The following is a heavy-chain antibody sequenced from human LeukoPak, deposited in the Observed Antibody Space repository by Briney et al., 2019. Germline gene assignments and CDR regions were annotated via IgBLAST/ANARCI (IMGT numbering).Heavy chain of an antibody. V-gene: IGHV4-34*01. D-gene: IGHD6-19*01. Sequence: PSQTLSLTCAVYGGSFSGSYSSWIRQPPGNWLEWIGEINHSGRTNYHPSLKSRVTISVDTSKNQSSLKLSSVPPADTAFYYCGRGTPAVARGGDFDYWGQGTLVTVSS. J-gene: IGHJ4*02. CDR1: GGSFSGSY. CDR3: GRGTPAVARGGDFDY. CDR2: INHSGRT.